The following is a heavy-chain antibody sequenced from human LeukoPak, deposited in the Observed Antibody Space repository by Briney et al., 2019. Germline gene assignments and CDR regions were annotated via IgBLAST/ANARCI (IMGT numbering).Heavy chain of an antibody. CDR3: ARGELGDSSGFSFFDY. J-gene: IGHJ4*02. CDR2: VIAIFGRV. CDR1: RGTFSSYG. D-gene: IGHD3-22*01. Sequence: SVRVSCKASRGTFSSYGISWVRQAPGQGLEWMGGVIAIFGRVKYGQKFQGRATITTDESTGTAYMELSSLTSEDTGVYYCARGELGDSSGFSFFDYWGQGTPVTVSS. V-gene: IGHV1-69*05.